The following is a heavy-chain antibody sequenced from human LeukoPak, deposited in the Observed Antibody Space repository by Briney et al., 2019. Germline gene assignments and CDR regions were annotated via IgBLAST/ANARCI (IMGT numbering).Heavy chain of an antibody. CDR2: ISAYNGNT. Sequence: ASVKVSCKASGYTFTSYGISWVRQAPGQGLEWMGWISAYNGNTNYAQKLQGRVTMTTDTSTSTAYMELRSLRSDDTAVYYCARDDYYYDTTFLSYWGQGTLVTVSP. J-gene: IGHJ4*02. CDR1: GYTFTSYG. V-gene: IGHV1-18*01. CDR3: ARDDYYYDTTFLSY. D-gene: IGHD3-22*01.